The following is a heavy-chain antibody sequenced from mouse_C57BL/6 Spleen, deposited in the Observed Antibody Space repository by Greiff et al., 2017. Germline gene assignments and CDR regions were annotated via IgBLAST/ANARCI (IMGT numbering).Heavy chain of an antibody. CDR3: ARRGLNWDGFDY. CDR1: GYAFSSSW. Sequence: VQLQESGPELVKPGASVKISCKASGYAFSSSWMNWVKQRPGKGLEWIGRIYPGDGDTNYNGKFKGKATLTADKSSSTAYMQLSSLTSEDSAVYFCARRGLNWDGFDYWGQGTTLTVSS. J-gene: IGHJ2*01. D-gene: IGHD4-1*01. CDR2: IYPGDGDT. V-gene: IGHV1-82*01.